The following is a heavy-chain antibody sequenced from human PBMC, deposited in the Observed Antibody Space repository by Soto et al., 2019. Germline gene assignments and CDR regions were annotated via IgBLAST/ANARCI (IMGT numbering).Heavy chain of an antibody. CDR1: GYTFTSYG. CDR3: ARDLRTMIVVAPFDY. CDR2: ISAYNGNT. V-gene: IGHV1-18*01. Sequence: ASVKVSCKASGYTFTSYGISWVRQAPGQGLEWMGWISAYNGNTNYAQKLQGRVTMTTDTSTSTAYMELRSLRSDDTAVYYCARDLRTMIVVAPFDYWGQGTLVTVSS. J-gene: IGHJ4*02. D-gene: IGHD3-22*01.